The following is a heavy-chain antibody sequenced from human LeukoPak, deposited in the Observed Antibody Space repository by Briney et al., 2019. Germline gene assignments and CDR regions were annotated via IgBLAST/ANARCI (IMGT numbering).Heavy chain of an antibody. CDR1: GFTDSSNY. CDR2: IYSGGST. Sequence: GGSLRLSCAASGFTDSSNYMSWVRQAPGKGLEWVSVIYSGGSTYYADSVKGRFTISRDNSKNTLYLQMNSLRAEDTAVYYCAREDDYYDSSGEIWGQGTLVTVSS. J-gene: IGHJ4*02. CDR3: AREDDYYDSSGEI. V-gene: IGHV3-53*01. D-gene: IGHD3-22*01.